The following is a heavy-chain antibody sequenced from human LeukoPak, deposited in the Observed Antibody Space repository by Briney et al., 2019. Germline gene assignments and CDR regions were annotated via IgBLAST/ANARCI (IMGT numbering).Heavy chain of an antibody. J-gene: IGHJ5*02. Sequence: KPSETLSLTCTVSGGSISSYYWSWIRQPPGKGLEWIGYIYYSGSTNYNPSLKSRVTISVDTSKNQFSLELSSVTAADTAVYYCARGAFGRGWHGVWFDPWGQGTLVTVSS. CDR3: ARGAFGRGWHGVWFDP. V-gene: IGHV4-59*01. CDR2: IYYSGST. CDR1: GGSISSYY. D-gene: IGHD6-19*01.